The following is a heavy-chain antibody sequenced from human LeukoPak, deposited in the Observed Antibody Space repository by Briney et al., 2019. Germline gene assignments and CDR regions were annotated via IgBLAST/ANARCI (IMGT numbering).Heavy chain of an antibody. CDR3: AKDRYGDYEAPFHYYMDA. CDR2: VNPNSGVT. V-gene: IGHV1-2*02. J-gene: IGHJ6*03. D-gene: IGHD5-12*01. Sequence: ASVKVSCKASGYTFSGFYIHWVRQAPGQGLEWMGWVNPNSGVTNYAQKLQGRVTITRDTSIDTAYMQLSRLRSDDTAVYYCAKDRYGDYEAPFHYYMDAWGRGTTVTVSS. CDR1: GYTFSGFY.